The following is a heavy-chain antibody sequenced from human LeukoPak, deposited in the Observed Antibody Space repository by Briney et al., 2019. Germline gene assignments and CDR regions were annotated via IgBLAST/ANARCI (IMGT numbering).Heavy chain of an antibody. J-gene: IGHJ4*02. V-gene: IGHV3-33*06. D-gene: IGHD6-19*01. CDR3: AKDRVAYSSQEIPDY. CDR1: GFTFSSYG. Sequence: GGSLRLSCAASGFTFSSYGMHWVRQAPGKGLEWVAVIWYDGSNKYYADSVKGRFTISRDNSKNTLYLQMNSLRAEDTAVYYCAKDRVAYSSQEIPDYWGQGTLVTVSS. CDR2: IWYDGSNK.